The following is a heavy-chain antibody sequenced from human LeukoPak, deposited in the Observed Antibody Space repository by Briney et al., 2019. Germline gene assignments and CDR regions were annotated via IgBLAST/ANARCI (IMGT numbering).Heavy chain of an antibody. Sequence: SETLSLTCTVSGGSISSSSYYWGWIRQPPGKGLEWIGTIYYSGSTYYNPSLKSRVTISGDTSKNQFSLKLSSVTAADTAVYYCVRRSRKQGLQGHLFDYWGQGTLVTVSS. CDR3: VRRSRKQGLQGHLFDY. CDR2: IYYSGST. D-gene: IGHD6-25*01. V-gene: IGHV4-39*07. CDR1: GGSISSSSYY. J-gene: IGHJ4*02.